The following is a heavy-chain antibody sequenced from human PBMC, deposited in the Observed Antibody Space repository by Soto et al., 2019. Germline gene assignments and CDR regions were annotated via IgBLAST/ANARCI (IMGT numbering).Heavy chain of an antibody. J-gene: IGHJ6*02. CDR1: GGTFSSYA. Sequence: ASVKVSCKASGGTFSSYAISWVRQAPGQGLEWMGWINPNSGGTNYAQKFQGWVTMTRDTSISTAYMELSRLRSEDTAVYNCATSFTVFHPPCSYGMDVWGQGTTVTVSS. D-gene: IGHD4-4*01. CDR3: ATSFTVFHPPCSYGMDV. CDR2: INPNSGGT. V-gene: IGHV1-2*04.